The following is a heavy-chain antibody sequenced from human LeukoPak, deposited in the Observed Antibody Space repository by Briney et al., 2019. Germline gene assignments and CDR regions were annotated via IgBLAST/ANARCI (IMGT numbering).Heavy chain of an antibody. CDR2: INSDGTTI. D-gene: IGHD5-18*01. J-gene: IGHJ4*02. CDR1: GFTFSTSW. Sequence: PGGSLRLSCAASGFTFSTSWMHWVRQAPGKGLVWVSRINSDGTTIDYADSVKGRFTISRDNAKNTLYLQMNSLRDEDTAVYYCATDSSSRIQLWTPLKYWGQGTLVTVSS. CDR3: ATDSSSRIQLWTPLKY. V-gene: IGHV3-74*01.